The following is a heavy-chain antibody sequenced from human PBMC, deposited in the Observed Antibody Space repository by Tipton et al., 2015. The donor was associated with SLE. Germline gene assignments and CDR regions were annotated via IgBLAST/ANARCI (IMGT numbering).Heavy chain of an antibody. CDR1: GFTFSNYW. CDR3: AGGAAVDY. Sequence: SLRLSCAASGFTFSNYWMNWVRQAPGKGLEWVANIKQDGSQKYYVDSVKGRFTISRDNAKNSLYLQMNSLRAEDTAVYYCAGGAAVDYWGQGTLVTVSS. CDR2: IKQDGSQK. J-gene: IGHJ4*01. D-gene: IGHD6-25*01. V-gene: IGHV3-7*04.